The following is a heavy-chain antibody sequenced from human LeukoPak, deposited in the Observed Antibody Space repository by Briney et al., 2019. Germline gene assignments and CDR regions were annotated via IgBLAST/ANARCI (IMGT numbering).Heavy chain of an antibody. CDR2: IYYSGST. V-gene: IGHV4-59*08. CDR1: GGSISSYY. Sequence: SETPSLTCTVSGGSISSYYWSWIRQPPGKGLEWIGYIYYSGSTNYNPSLKSRVTISVDTSKNQFSLKLSSVTAADTAVYYCARAQQLTVHIDYWSQGTLVTVSS. CDR3: ARAQQLTVHIDY. D-gene: IGHD6-13*01. J-gene: IGHJ4*02.